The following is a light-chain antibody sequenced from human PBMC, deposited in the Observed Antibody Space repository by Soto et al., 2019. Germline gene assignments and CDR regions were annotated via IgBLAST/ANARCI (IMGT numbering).Light chain of an antibody. CDR2: LGS. J-gene: IGKJ1*01. V-gene: IGKV2-28*01. Sequence: DIVMTQSPLSLPVTPGEPASISCRSSRTLMHSNGYNYLDWYLQKPGQSPQLLIYLGSNRASGVPDRFSGSGSGTDFILRISRVEAEDVGVYYCMQTLQTPTFGQGTKVDIK. CDR1: RTLMHSNGYNY. CDR3: MQTLQTPT.